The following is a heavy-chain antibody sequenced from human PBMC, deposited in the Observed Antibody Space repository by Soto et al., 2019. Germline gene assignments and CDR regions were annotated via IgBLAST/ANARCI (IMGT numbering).Heavy chain of an antibody. CDR2: IYYSAYSGTT. CDR3: ARGHGNLDY. CDR1: GGSINSGGFY. V-gene: IGHV4-31*03. J-gene: IGHJ4*02. Sequence: SETLSLTCTVSGGSINSGGFYWTWIRQHPGKGLEWIGNIYYSAYSGTTYYNPSLKSRITISADTSKNQFSLRLSSVTAADTAVYYCARGHGNLDYWGQGTLVTVSS.